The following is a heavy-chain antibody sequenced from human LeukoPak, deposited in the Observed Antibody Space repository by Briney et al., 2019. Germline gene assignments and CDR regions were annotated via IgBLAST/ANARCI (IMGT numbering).Heavy chain of an antibody. Sequence: SETLSLTCAVYGGSFSGYYWSWIRQPPGKGLEWIGEINHSGSTNYNPSLKSRVTISVDTSKNQFSLKLSSVTAADTAVYYCARARPRGVMGFDYWGQGTLVTVSS. CDR2: INHSGST. D-gene: IGHD3-10*01. V-gene: IGHV4-34*01. CDR1: GGSFSGYY. CDR3: ARARPRGVMGFDY. J-gene: IGHJ4*02.